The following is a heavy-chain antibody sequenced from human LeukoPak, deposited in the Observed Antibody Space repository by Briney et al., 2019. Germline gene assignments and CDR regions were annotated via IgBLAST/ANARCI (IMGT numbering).Heavy chain of an antibody. V-gene: IGHV4-34*01. D-gene: IGHD3-16*02. CDR2: INHSGST. J-gene: IGHJ4*02. CDR3: ARALYDYVWGSYRYTHFDY. Sequence: SETLSLACAVYGGSFSGYYWSWIRQPPGKGLEWIGEINHSGSTNYNPSLKSRVTISVDTSKNQFSLKLSSVTAADTAVYYCARALYDYVWGSYRYTHFDYWGQGTLVTVSS. CDR1: GGSFSGYY.